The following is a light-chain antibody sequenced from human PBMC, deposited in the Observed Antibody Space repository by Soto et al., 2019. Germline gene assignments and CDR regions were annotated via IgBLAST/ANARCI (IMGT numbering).Light chain of an antibody. Sequence: ETVLTQSPGTLSLSPGDTATLSCRASQSVISSYLAWYQQKPGQAPRLLFHGTSSRATGIPDRFSGSGSGTDFTLTISRLEPEDVAVYYCQQYGTSPRTFGQGTKVEIK. CDR2: GTS. CDR3: QQYGTSPRT. CDR1: QSVISSY. V-gene: IGKV3-20*01. J-gene: IGKJ1*01.